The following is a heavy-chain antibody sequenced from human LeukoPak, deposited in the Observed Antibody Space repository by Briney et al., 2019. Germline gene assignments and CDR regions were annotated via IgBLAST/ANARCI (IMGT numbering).Heavy chain of an antibody. CDR1: GFTFSSYS. CDR2: ISSSSSYI. Sequence: PGGSLRLSCAASGFTFSSYSMNWVRQAPGKGLEWVSSISSSSSYIYYADSVKGRFTISRDNAKNSLYLQMNSLRAEDTAVYYCASTAAGIGDLEYWGQGTLVTVSS. CDR3: ASTAAGIGDLEY. V-gene: IGHV3-21*04. J-gene: IGHJ4*02. D-gene: IGHD6-13*01.